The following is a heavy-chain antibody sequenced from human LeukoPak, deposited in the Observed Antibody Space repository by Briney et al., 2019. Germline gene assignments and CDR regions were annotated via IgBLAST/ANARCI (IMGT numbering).Heavy chain of an antibody. D-gene: IGHD3-3*01. J-gene: IGHJ4*02. CDR3: ARDHTSYYDFWSGYYI. CDR2: IIPIFGTA. Sequence: ASVKVSCKASGGTFSSYAISWVRQAPGQGLEWMGGIIPIFGTANYAQKFQGRVTITADESTSTAYMELSSLRSEDTAVYYCARDHTSYYDFWSGYYIWGQGTLVTVSS. CDR1: GGTFSSYA. V-gene: IGHV1-69*13.